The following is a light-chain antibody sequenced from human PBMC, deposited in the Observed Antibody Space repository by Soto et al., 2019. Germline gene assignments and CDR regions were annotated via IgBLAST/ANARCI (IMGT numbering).Light chain of an antibody. J-gene: IGLJ2*01. V-gene: IGLV2-14*01. CDR1: SSDVGGYNY. CDR2: DVS. CDR3: SSYTRSSTLYVV. Sequence: QSALTQPASVSGSPGQSITLSCTGTSSDVGGYNYVSWYQQHPGKAPKLMIYDVSNRPSGVSNRFSGSKSGNTASLTISGLQAEDEADYYCSSYTRSSTLYVVFAGGTKLTVL.